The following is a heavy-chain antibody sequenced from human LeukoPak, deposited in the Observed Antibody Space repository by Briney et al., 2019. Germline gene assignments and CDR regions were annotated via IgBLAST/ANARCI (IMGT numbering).Heavy chain of an antibody. J-gene: IGHJ4*02. V-gene: IGHV3-30*18. CDR3: AKALYGDGLNFDY. CDR2: ISYDGSNK. Sequence: GRSLRLSCAASGFTFSSYGMHWVRQAPGKGLEGVAVISYDGSNKYYADSVKCRFTISRDNSKNTLSLQMTSLRAEDTAVYYCAKALYGDGLNFDYWGQGTLVTVSS. D-gene: IGHD4-17*01. CDR1: GFTFSSYG.